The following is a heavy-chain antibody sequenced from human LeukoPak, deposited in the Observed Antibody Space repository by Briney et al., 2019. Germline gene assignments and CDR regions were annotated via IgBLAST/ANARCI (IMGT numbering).Heavy chain of an antibody. J-gene: IGHJ4*02. CDR2: IRGRVYGATT. V-gene: IGHV3-49*04. CDR3: SRERAGVFQY. CDR1: GFTFSSYE. Sequence: PGGSLRLSCAASGFTFSSYEMNWVRQAPGKGLEWVSLIRGRVYGATTEYAASVKGRFAMSRDDSKSIAYLQMNSLKSEDTAMYYCSRERAGVFQYWGQGILVTVSS.